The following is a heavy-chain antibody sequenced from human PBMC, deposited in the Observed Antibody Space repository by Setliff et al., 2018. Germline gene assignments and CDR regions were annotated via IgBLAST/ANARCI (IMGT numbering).Heavy chain of an antibody. V-gene: IGHV1-18*01. CDR3: AKEPAVTMTDSIRRSYYDYALDV. D-gene: IGHD3-22*01. J-gene: IGHJ6*02. CDR2: ISSYNDGT. CDR1: GYIFKSYG. Sequence: ASVKVSCKASGYIFKSYGISWVRQAPGQGLEWMGWISSYNDGTNYAQSFQGRVTMTTDTSKSAAYMDLRGLRFDDTAIYYCAKEPAVTMTDSIRRSYYDYALDVWGQGTAVTVSS.